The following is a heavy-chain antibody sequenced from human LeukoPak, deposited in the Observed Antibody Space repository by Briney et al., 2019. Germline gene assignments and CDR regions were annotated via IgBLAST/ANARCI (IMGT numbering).Heavy chain of an antibody. J-gene: IGHJ4*02. CDR1: GFTFSSYE. D-gene: IGHD6-13*01. CDR2: ISRGAITI. Sequence: GGSRRLASTAAGFTFSSYEMNWVRQAPGKGLEWVSSISRGAITIYYADSVKGRFTISRDNAKNSLYLQMNCLRAEDTAVYYCARVGVLSSSWLLYWGQGTLVTVSS. CDR3: ARVGVLSSSWLLY. V-gene: IGHV3-48*03.